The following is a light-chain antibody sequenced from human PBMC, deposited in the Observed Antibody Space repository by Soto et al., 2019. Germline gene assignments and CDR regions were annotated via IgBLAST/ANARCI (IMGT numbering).Light chain of an antibody. J-gene: IGKJ1*01. V-gene: IGKV1-39*01. CDR1: QSVNTY. CDR3: QQGYSNPWT. CDR2: AAS. Sequence: DIQMTQSPSSLSASIGDSVTITCRASQSVNTYLHWYQQKAGQAPKLLIYAASNLQSGVPSRFSGRGSGTDFTLTVESLQPEDFATYYCQQGYSNPWTFGQGTKVDIK.